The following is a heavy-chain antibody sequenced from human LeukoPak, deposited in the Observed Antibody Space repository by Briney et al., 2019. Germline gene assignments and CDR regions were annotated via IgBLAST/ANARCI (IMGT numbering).Heavy chain of an antibody. CDR1: GFTFSSYG. D-gene: IGHD6-13*01. CDR3: ATPVNSSSGDHDAFDI. J-gene: IGHJ3*02. CDR2: ISYDGSNK. Sequence: GGSLRLSCAASGFTFSSYGMHWVRQAPGKGLEWVAVISYDGSNKYYADSVKGRFTISRDNSKNTLYLQMNSLRAEDTAVYYCATPVNSSSGDHDAFDIWGQGTMVTVSS. V-gene: IGHV3-30*03.